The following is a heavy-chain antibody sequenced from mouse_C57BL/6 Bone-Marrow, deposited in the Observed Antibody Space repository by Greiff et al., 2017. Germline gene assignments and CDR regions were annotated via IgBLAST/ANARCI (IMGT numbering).Heavy chain of an antibody. CDR3: TRDYDEGAMDY. CDR1: GFTFSRYA. Sequence: EVQVVESGEGLVKPGGSLKLSCAASGFTFSRYALSWVRQTPEKRLEWVAYISSGGDYIYYADPVKGRFTISRDNARNTLYLQMSSLKSEDTAMYYCTRDYDEGAMDYWGQGTSVTVSS. V-gene: IGHV5-9-1*02. D-gene: IGHD2-3*01. J-gene: IGHJ4*01. CDR2: ISSGGDYI.